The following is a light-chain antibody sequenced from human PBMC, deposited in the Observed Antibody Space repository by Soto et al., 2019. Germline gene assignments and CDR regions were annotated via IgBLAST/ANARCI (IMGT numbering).Light chain of an antibody. CDR3: QQYEDLPLT. Sequence: DIQMTQSPSSLSASVGDRVTITCQASQDISNYLNWYQQKPGKAPKLLIFDASNVETGVPTRFSGSGSRTDFTFTIHSLQPEDAATYYCQQYEDLPLTFGGGTKVGI. J-gene: IGKJ4*01. CDR1: QDISNY. V-gene: IGKV1-33*01. CDR2: DAS.